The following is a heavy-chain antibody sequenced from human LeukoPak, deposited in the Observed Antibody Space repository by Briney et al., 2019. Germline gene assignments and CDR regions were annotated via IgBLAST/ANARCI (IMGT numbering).Heavy chain of an antibody. J-gene: IGHJ4*02. D-gene: IGHD2-2*01. CDR1: GFTFSSYG. CDR3: AKGRAVVPAAPLGY. CDR2: IRYDGSNK. V-gene: IGHV3-30*02. Sequence: PGGSLRLSCAASGFTFSSYGMHWVRQAPGKGLEWVAFIRYDGSNKYYADSVKGRFTISRDNSKNTLYLQMNSLRAEDTAVYYCAKGRAVVPAAPLGYWGQGTLVTVSS.